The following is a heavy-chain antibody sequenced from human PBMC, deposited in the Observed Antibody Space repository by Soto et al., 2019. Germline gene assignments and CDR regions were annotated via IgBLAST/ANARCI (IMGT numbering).Heavy chain of an antibody. V-gene: IGHV4-59*01. CDR3: ARVYGGNLDY. D-gene: IGHD4-17*01. CDR2: IYYSGST. J-gene: IGHJ4*02. Sequence: SETLSLTCTVSCGSIISYYWSWIRQPPGKGLEWIGYIYYSGSTNYNPSLKSRVTISVDTSKNQFSLKLSSVTAADTAVYYCARVYGGNLDYWGQGTLVTVSS. CDR1: CGSIISYY.